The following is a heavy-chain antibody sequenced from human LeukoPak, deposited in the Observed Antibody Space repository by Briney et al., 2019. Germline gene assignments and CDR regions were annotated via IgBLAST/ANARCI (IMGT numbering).Heavy chain of an antibody. D-gene: IGHD5-18*01. J-gene: IGHJ4*02. V-gene: IGHV1-18*01. CDR3: ARDRKQYSYGAFDY. Sequence: SVKVSCKASGYTFTSYGIRWVRQAAGQGREWMGWISAYNGNTNYAQNLQGRVTMTTDTSTSTAYMELRSLRSDDTAVYYCARDRKQYSYGAFDYWGQGTLVTVSS. CDR1: GYTFTSYG. CDR2: ISAYNGNT.